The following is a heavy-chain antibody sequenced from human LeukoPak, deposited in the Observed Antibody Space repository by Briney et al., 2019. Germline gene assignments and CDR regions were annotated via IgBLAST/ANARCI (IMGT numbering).Heavy chain of an antibody. J-gene: IGHJ5*02. V-gene: IGHV4-4*07. CDR2: IHTSGTT. Sequence: SETLSLTCTVSGGSISSDYWSWTRQPAGKGLEWIGRIHTSGTTNYNPSLNRRVTMSVDTSKNQFSLQLSSVTAADTAVYNCARAIYGDYSWGVSPNRFDPWSQGTLVTVSS. CDR3: ARAIYGDYSWGVSPNRFDP. CDR1: GGSISSDY. D-gene: IGHD4-17*01.